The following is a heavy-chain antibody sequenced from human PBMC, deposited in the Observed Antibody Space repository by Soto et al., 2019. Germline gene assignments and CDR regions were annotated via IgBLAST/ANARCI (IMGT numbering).Heavy chain of an antibody. J-gene: IGHJ6*03. CDR1: GSTFTSYG. CDR3: ARAEYYDILTGYYNYYYMDV. D-gene: IGHD3-9*01. Sequence: QVQLVQSGAEVKKPGASVKVSCKASGSTFTSYGIIWVRQAPGQGLEWMGWISAYNGNTNYAQKLQGRVTMTTDTSTSTAYMELRSMRSDDTAVYYCARAEYYDILTGYYNYYYMDVWGKGTTVTVAS. CDR2: ISAYNGNT. V-gene: IGHV1-18*01.